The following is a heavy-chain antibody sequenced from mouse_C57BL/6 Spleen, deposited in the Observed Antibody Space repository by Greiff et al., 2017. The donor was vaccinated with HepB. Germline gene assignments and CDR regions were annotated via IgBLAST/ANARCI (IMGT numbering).Heavy chain of an antibody. CDR2: INYDGSSN. CDR1: GFTFSDYY. J-gene: IGHJ1*03. Sequence: EVKLVESEGGLVQPGSSMKLSCTASGFTFSDYYMAWVRQVPEKGLEWVANINYDGSSNYYLDSLKSRFIISRDNAKNIRYLQMRSLKSEDTATYYCARDRGSYDGYYYWYFDVWGTGTTVTVSS. V-gene: IGHV5-16*01. CDR3: ARDRGSYDGYYYWYFDV. D-gene: IGHD2-3*01.